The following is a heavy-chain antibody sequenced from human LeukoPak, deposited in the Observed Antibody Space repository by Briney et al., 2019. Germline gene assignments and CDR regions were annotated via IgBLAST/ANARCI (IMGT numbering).Heavy chain of an antibody. CDR2: ISPSAYST. V-gene: IGHV3-11*01. J-gene: IGHJ4*02. CDR1: EFTFSDHY. CDR3: ARGKRRFDI. Sequence: GGSLRLSCAASEFTFSDHYMTWIRQSPGQGLEWISYISPSAYSTYYADSVKGRFSISRDNAKNSLYLQMNSLRVEDTAIYYCARGKRRFDIWGQGTLVTVSS.